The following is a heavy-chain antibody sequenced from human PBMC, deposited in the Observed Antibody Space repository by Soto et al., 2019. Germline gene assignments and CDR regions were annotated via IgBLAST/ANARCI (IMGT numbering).Heavy chain of an antibody. CDR3: STTVITAPLFEY. CDR1: GFTFSGHY. V-gene: IGHV3-72*01. CDR2: IRNKPNGHTT. Sequence: EVQLVESGGGLVQPGGSLRLSCEGSGFTFSGHYMDWVRQAPGKGLEWLGRIRNKPNGHTTAYAASVRGRFTISRDDSKNLVYLQMNRLKSEDTALHYCSTTVITAPLFEYWGQGTLVAVSS. D-gene: IGHD2-21*02. J-gene: IGHJ4*02.